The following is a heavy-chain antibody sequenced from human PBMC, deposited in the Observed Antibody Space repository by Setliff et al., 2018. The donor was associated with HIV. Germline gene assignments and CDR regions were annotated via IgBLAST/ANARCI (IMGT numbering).Heavy chain of an antibody. D-gene: IGHD3-9*01. J-gene: IGHJ5*02. CDR3: ARARLQGIVTAVGPRDNCLDP. CDR2: ISAYTGHT. V-gene: IGHV1-18*01. CDR1: GYSFINYG. Sequence: ASVKVSCKASGYSFINYGISWVRQAPGQGLEWMVWISAYTGHTDYASRLLGRVTLTTDTSTSTAYMELRSLSSDETAVYFCARARLQGIVTAVGPRDNCLDPWGQGTRVTVS.